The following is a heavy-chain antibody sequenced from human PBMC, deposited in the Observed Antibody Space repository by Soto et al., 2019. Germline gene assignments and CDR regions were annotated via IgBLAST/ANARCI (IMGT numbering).Heavy chain of an antibody. J-gene: IGHJ4*02. CDR1: GGSISSGGAYY. CDR2: IHYSGST. Sequence: QVQLQESGPGLVKPSQTLSLTCAVSGGSISSGGAYYWSWIRQSPGKGLEWIGYIHYSGSTYYNSSLKSRVTMSVDTSKNQFSLKVSSVTAADPAVYYCARSPRGLGNFDYWGQGTLVTVSS. CDR3: ARSPRGLGNFDY. D-gene: IGHD3-10*01. V-gene: IGHV4-30-4*01.